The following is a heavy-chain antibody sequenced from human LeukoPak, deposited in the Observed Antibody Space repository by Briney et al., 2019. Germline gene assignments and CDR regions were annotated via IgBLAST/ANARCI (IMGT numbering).Heavy chain of an antibody. Sequence: GGSLRLSCAASGFAVSSNYMSWVRQAPGKGLEWVSVIYSGGSTYYADSVKGRFTISRDNSKNTLYLQMNSLRAEDTAVYYCARGFGELYYYGMDVWGQGTTVTVSS. D-gene: IGHD3-10*01. J-gene: IGHJ6*02. CDR1: GFAVSSNY. CDR2: IYSGGST. CDR3: ARGFGELYYYGMDV. V-gene: IGHV3-66*01.